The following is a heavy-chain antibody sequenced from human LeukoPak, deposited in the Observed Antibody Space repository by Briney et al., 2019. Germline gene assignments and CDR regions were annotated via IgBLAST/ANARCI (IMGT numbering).Heavy chain of an antibody. D-gene: IGHD3-16*01. V-gene: IGHV3-74*01. CDR1: GFTFSNYW. CDR3: ARLTPPFDY. Sequence: TGGSLRLSCAASGFTFSNYWMHWVRQAPGKGLVLAARINSDGSTTNYADSVKGRFTISRDNAKNTLYLQMNSLRAEDTAVYYCARLTPPFDYWGQGTPVTVS. CDR2: INSDGSTT. J-gene: IGHJ4*02.